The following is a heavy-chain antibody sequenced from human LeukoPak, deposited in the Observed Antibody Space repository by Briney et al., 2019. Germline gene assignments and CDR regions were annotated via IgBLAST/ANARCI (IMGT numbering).Heavy chain of an antibody. Sequence: SETLSLTCTVSGGSFTSYLWSWIRQPPGKRLEWIGYIYTGGSTYPNPSLKSRLTISVDTSRNQFSLKLRSVTAADTAVYYCARGRHDITMIVVVMTSVSYYLDVWGKGTTVTVS. CDR3: ARGRHDITMIVVVMTSVSYYLDV. V-gene: IGHV4-4*09. D-gene: IGHD3-22*01. J-gene: IGHJ6*03. CDR2: IYTGGST. CDR1: GGSFTSYL.